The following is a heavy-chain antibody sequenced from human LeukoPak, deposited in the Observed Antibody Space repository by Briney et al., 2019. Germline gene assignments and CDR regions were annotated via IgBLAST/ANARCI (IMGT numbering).Heavy chain of an antibody. V-gene: IGHV1-46*01. CDR1: GYTFTSDY. CDR3: AGSSHQRNWFDP. Sequence: GASVKVSCKASGYTFTSDYMNWVRQAPGQGLEWMGIVHSSGGVIKYAQEFQDRVTMTRDTSTSTVYMELSSLRSEDTAVYYCAGSSHQRNWFDPWGQGTLVIVSS. J-gene: IGHJ5*02. CDR2: VHSSGGVI. D-gene: IGHD1-26*01.